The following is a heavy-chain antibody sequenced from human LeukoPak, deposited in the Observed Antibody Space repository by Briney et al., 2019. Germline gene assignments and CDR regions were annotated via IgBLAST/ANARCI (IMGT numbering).Heavy chain of an antibody. Sequence: SETLYLTCTVSGGSISSYYWSRIRQPPGKGLEWIGYIYYSGSTNYNPSLKSRVTISVDTSKNQFSLKLSSVTAADTAVYYCARDVGGWYDYWGQGTLVTVSS. D-gene: IGHD6-19*01. CDR3: ARDVGGWYDY. J-gene: IGHJ4*02. CDR2: IYYSGST. CDR1: GGSISSYY. V-gene: IGHV4-59*01.